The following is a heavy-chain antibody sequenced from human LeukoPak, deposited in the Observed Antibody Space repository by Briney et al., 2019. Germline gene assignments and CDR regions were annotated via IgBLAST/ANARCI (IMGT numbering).Heavy chain of an antibody. Sequence: GGSLRLSCAASGFTFSSYSMNWVHQAPGRGLEWVSSITSRSSYIYYADSVKGRFTISRDNANNSLYLRMNSLRAEDTAVYFCARGGATLYYFDYWGQGTLVTVSS. D-gene: IGHD1-26*01. CDR3: ARGGATLYYFDY. J-gene: IGHJ4*02. V-gene: IGHV3-21*01. CDR2: ITSRSSYI. CDR1: GFTFSSYS.